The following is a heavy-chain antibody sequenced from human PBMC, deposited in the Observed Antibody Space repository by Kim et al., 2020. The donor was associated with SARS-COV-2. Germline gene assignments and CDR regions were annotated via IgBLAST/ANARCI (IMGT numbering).Heavy chain of an antibody. V-gene: IGHV3-30*04. J-gene: IGHJ4*02. D-gene: IGHD1-26*01. CDR2: ISYDGSNK. Sequence: GGSLRLSCAASGFTFSSYAMHWVRQAPGKGLEWVAVISYDGSNKYYADSVKGRFTISRDNSKNTLYLQMNSLRAEDTAVYYCARNQDREGPSFDNWGQGTLVTVSS. CDR3: ARNQDREGPSFDN. CDR1: GFTFSSYA.